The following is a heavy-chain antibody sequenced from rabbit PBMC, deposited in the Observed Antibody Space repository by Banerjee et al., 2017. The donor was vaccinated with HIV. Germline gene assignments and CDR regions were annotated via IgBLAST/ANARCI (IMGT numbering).Heavy chain of an antibody. Sequence: QLLVESGGGLVKPGASLTLTCTASGFSFSSGDDMCWVRQAPGKGLEWIACIYAGSSGGTDYASWAKGRFNISKTSSATVTLQMTSLTAADTATYFCERRPGYDSNDGHLWGQGTLVTVS. V-gene: IGHV1S40*01. CDR3: ERRPGYDSNDGHL. CDR2: IYAGSSGGT. J-gene: IGHJ6*01. CDR1: GFSFSSGDD. D-gene: IGHD6-1*01.